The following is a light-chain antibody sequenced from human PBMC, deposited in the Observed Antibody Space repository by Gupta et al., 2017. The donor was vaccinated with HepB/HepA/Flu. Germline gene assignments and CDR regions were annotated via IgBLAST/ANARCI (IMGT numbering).Light chain of an antibody. CDR1: SSDVGDYNY. V-gene: IGLV2-8*01. J-gene: IGLJ3*02. CDR3: SSYAGSDNLGV. CDR2: EVT. Sequence: QSALPQPPSASGSPGPSVTISCTGTSSDVGDYNYVSWYQHHPGKAPKLIIYEVTKRPSGVPDRFSGSKSGNTASLTVTGLQTEDEADYYCSSYAGSDNLGVFGGGTKLTVL.